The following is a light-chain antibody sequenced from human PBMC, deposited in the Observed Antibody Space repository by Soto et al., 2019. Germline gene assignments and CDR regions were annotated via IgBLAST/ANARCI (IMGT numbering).Light chain of an antibody. CDR1: QGISNY. CDR3: QRYNSALAT. Sequence: DIQMTQSPSSLSASVGDRVTITCRASQGISNYLAWYQQKPGKVPKLLIYAASTLQSGVPSRFSGSGSGTDFTLASSRLQPEYVATYYCQRYNSALATFGQGTKVEIK. V-gene: IGKV1-27*01. CDR2: AAS. J-gene: IGKJ1*01.